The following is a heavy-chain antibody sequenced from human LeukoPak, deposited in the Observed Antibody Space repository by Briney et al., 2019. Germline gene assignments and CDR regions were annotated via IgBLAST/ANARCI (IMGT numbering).Heavy chain of an antibody. D-gene: IGHD3-3*01. V-gene: IGHV3-7*01. J-gene: IGHJ5*02. CDR3: ARDRTFHDFWSGYYLSWFDP. Sequence: GGSLRLSCAASGFTFSSYWMSWVRQAPGKGLEWVANIKQDGSEKYYVDSVKGRFTISRDNAKNSLYLQMNSQRAEDTAVYYCARDRTFHDFWSGYYLSWFDPWGQGTLVTVSS. CDR2: IKQDGSEK. CDR1: GFTFSSYW.